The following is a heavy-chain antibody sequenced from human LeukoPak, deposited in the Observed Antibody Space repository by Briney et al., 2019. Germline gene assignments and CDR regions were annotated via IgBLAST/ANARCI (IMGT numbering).Heavy chain of an antibody. Sequence: PSETLSLTCAVYGGSFSGYYWSWSRPPPGKGLEWSGEINQSGSTNYNPSLKRRVTISVDTSKHQFSLNLRSVTAADTAVYFCAVVEGQPNYYYYMDVWGKGTTVTVSS. V-gene: IGHV4-34*01. CDR2: INQSGST. D-gene: IGHD6-13*01. CDR1: GGSFSGYY. CDR3: AVVEGQPNYYYYMDV. J-gene: IGHJ6*03.